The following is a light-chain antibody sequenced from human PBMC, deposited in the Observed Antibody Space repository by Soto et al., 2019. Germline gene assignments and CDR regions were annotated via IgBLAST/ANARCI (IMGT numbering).Light chain of an antibody. CDR2: AAS. CDR1: QGISSY. Sequence: AILMTPSPSSFSASTGARVTITCRASQGISSYLAWYQQKPGKAPKLLIYAASTLQSGVPARFSGSGSGTEFTLTISSLQSEDFEIYYCQQYNNWPITLGQGTRLEI. CDR3: QQYNNWPIT. V-gene: IGKV1-8*01. J-gene: IGKJ5*01.